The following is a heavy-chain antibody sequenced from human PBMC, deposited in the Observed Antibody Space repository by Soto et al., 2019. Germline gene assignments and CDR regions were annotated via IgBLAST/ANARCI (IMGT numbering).Heavy chain of an antibody. V-gene: IGHV1-69*12. D-gene: IGHD5-12*01. Sequence: QVQLVQSGAEVKKPGSSVKVSCKASGGTFSSYAISWVRQAPGQGLEWMGGIIPLYGTVNYAQKFQARVAIIADEATSTAYMQLGSLRSEDTAVYYCAGSGDGYNALGYWGQGTLVTVSS. CDR1: GGTFSSYA. J-gene: IGHJ4*02. CDR3: AGSGDGYNALGY. CDR2: IIPLYGTV.